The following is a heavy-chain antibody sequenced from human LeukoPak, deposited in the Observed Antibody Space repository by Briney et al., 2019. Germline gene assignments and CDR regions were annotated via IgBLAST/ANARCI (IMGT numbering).Heavy chain of an antibody. CDR1: GYTFTGYY. J-gene: IGHJ5*02. D-gene: IGHD3-3*01. V-gene: IGHV1-2*02. CDR3: ARPLGVVIPYNWFYP. CDR2: INPNSGGT. Sequence: ASVKVSCKASGYTFTGYYMHWVRQAPGQGLEWMGWINPNSGGTNYAQKFQGRVTMTRDTSISTAYVELSRLRSDAPAGYYWARPLGVVIPYNWFYPWGQGTLVTVSS.